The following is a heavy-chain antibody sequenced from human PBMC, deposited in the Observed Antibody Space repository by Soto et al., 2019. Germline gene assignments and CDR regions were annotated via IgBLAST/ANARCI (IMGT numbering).Heavy chain of an antibody. CDR3: ARPHSGGGAHYYYSGMGV. CDR1: GYSFTSYW. CDR2: IDPSDSYT. Sequence: PGESLKISCKGSGYSFTSYWISWVRQMPGKGLEWMGRIDPSDSYTNYSPSFQGHVTISADKSISTAYLQWSSLKASDTAMYYCARPHSGGGAHYYYSGMGVGGKGTTVTVP. D-gene: IGHD3-10*01. V-gene: IGHV5-10-1*01. J-gene: IGHJ6*04.